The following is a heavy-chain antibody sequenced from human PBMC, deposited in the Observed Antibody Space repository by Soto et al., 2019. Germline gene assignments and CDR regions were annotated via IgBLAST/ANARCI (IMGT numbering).Heavy chain of an antibody. J-gene: IGHJ4*02. V-gene: IGHV4-61*01. D-gene: IGHD3-22*01. CDR3: ARGGHYYDSRGYTSFDY. Sequence: PSETLSLTCTVSGGSVSSGSYYWSWIRQPPGKGLEWIGYIYYSGSTNYNPSLKSRVTISVDTSKNQFSLKLSSVTAADTAVYYCARGGHYYDSRGYTSFDYWGQGTLVTVSP. CDR1: GGSVSSGSYY. CDR2: IYYSGST.